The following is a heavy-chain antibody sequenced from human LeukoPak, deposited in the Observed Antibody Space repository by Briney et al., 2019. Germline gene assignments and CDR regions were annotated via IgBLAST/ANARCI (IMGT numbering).Heavy chain of an antibody. J-gene: IGHJ4*02. CDR1: GYTFTGYY. CDR3: ARGRRGLLPDY. V-gene: IGHV1-2*02. D-gene: IGHD2-15*01. Sequence: ASVKVSCKASGYTFTGYYMHWVRQAPGQGLEWMGWINPNRGGTNYAQKFQGRVTMTRDTSISTAYMELSRLRSDDTAVYYCARGRRGLLPDYWGQGTLVTVSS. CDR2: INPNRGGT.